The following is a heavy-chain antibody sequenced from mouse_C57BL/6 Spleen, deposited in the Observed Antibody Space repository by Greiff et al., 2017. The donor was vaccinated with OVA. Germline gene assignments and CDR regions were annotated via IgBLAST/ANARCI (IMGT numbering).Heavy chain of an antibody. CDR2: IWSGGST. Sequence: VQLQQSGPGLVQPSQSLSITCTVSGFSLTSYGVHWVRQSPGKGLEWLGVIWSGGSTDYNAAFISRMSISKDNSKSQVFFKMNSLQADDTAIYYCARIRPSSYYFDYWGQGTTLTVSS. CDR1: GFSLTSYG. D-gene: IGHD1-2*01. J-gene: IGHJ2*01. CDR3: ARIRPSSYYFDY. V-gene: IGHV2-2*01.